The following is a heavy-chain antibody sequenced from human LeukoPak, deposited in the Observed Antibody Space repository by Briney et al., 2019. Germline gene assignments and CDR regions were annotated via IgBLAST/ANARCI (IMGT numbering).Heavy chain of an antibody. CDR3: ARDLSMQFLVRIAFDI. Sequence: GGSLRLSCAASGFTFSSYEMNWVRQAPGKGLEWVSSISTVNNYIYYADSVKGRFTISRDNAKNSLYLQMNSLRAEDTALYYCARDLSMQFLVRIAFDIWGQGTMVTVSS. V-gene: IGHV3-21*01. CDR1: GFTFSSYE. D-gene: IGHD2/OR15-2a*01. J-gene: IGHJ3*02. CDR2: ISTVNNYI.